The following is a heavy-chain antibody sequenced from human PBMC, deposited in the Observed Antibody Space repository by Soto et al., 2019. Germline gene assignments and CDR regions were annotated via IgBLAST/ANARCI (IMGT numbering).Heavy chain of an antibody. V-gene: IGHV4-61*01. CDR1: GGSVRSGSYY. J-gene: IGHJ4*02. CDR3: AGESSGRHDY. D-gene: IGHD3-22*01. CDR2: IYQSGTT. Sequence: SETLSLTCSVSGGSVRSGSYYWTWIRQPPGNGLEWIGYIYQSGTTNYNASLKSRVTISIDTSKNQFFLKLNSVTAADTAVYYCAGESSGRHDYWAQGTLVPVSS.